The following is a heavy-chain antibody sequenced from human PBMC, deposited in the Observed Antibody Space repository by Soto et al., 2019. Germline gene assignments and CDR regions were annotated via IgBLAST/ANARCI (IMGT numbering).Heavy chain of an antibody. CDR1: GYTFTRSG. J-gene: IGHJ6*02. CDR3: AREGVAPSYYCGMDV. V-gene: IGHV1-18*01. CDR2: ISTYNGDT. Sequence: QVQLVQSGAEVKKPGASVKVSCKASGYTFTRSGISWVRQAPGQGLEWMGWISTYNGDTNYAQTFQGRVTMTTDTSTSTVYMELRSLRSDDTAVYYCAREGVAPSYYCGMDVWGQGTPVTVSS. D-gene: IGHD5-12*01.